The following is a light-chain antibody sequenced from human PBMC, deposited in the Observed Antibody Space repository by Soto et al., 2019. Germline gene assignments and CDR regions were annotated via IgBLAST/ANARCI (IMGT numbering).Light chain of an antibody. Sequence: EIVLTQSPGTLSLSPGERGTLSCRASQSVSKNYLSWYQQKPGQAPRLLIYGASSRTTGIPDRFSGSGSGTDFTLTISRLETEDFAVYSCHQYASSPLTFGGGTKVEIK. CDR3: HQYASSPLT. J-gene: IGKJ4*01. CDR2: GAS. V-gene: IGKV3-20*01. CDR1: QSVSKNY.